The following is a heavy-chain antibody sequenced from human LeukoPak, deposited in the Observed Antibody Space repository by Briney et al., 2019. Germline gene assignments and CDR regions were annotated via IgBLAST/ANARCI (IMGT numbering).Heavy chain of an antibody. J-gene: IGHJ4*02. D-gene: IGHD3-16*01. CDR1: GFTFSSKY. V-gene: IGHV3-23*01. Sequence: PGGSLRLSCAASGFTFSSKYVTWVRQAPGKGLEWVSGISCSGGSTAYADSVKGRFTISRDNFRIPVSLQMNSLRAEDTSVYYSAKDHGSGLGMYSWVYFDNCGQGALVTVSS. CDR3: AKDHGSGLGMYSWVYFDN. CDR2: ISCSGGST.